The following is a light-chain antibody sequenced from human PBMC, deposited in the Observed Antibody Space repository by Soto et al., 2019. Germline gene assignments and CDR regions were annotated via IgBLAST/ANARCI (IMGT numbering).Light chain of an antibody. Sequence: DIQMTQSPSYVSASLGDRVTITCRASQGIKNWLAWYQQKPGKAPNLLIYTGSSLQSGVPSRFSGSGSGTGFTLTINSLQPEDFATYYCQQAASFPITFGQGTRLEIK. J-gene: IGKJ5*01. CDR1: QGIKNW. CDR3: QQAASFPIT. CDR2: TGS. V-gene: IGKV1-12*01.